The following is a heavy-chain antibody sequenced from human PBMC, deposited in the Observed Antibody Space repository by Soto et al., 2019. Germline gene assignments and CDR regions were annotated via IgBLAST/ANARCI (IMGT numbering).Heavy chain of an antibody. V-gene: IGHV3-23*01. CDR2: ISGSGGST. Sequence: GGSLRLSCAASGFTFSSYAMIWVRQAPGKGLEWVSAISGSGGSTYYADSVKGRFTISRDNSKNTLYLQMNSLRAEDTAVYYCAKAHYLTYDFWSGYSANYYFDYWGQGTLVTVSS. D-gene: IGHD3-3*01. CDR3: AKAHYLTYDFWSGYSANYYFDY. J-gene: IGHJ4*02. CDR1: GFTFSSYA.